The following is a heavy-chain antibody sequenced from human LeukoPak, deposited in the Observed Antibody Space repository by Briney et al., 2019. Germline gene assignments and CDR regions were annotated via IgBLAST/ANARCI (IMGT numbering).Heavy chain of an antibody. CDR1: GFTFSSYE. V-gene: IGHV3-48*03. J-gene: IGHJ4*02. Sequence: GGSLRLSCAASGFTFSSYEMNWVRQAPGKGLEWVSYISSSGSTRYYADSVKGRFTISRDNAKNSLYLQINSLRAEDTAVYYCARDAAVAANFDYWGQGTLVTVSS. D-gene: IGHD6-19*01. CDR2: ISSSGSTR. CDR3: ARDAAVAANFDY.